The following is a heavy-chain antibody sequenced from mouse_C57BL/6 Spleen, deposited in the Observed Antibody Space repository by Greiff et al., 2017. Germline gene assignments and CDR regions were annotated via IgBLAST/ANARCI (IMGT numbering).Heavy chain of an antibody. D-gene: IGHD1-1*01. V-gene: IGHV7-3*01. CDR2: IRNKANGYTT. CDR3: ARNYYGSSYGFAY. Sequence: EVQVVESGGGLVQPGGSLSLSCAASGFTFTDYYMSWVRQPPGKALEWLGFIRNKANGYTTEYSASVKGRFTISRDNSQSILYLQMNALRAADSATYYCARNYYGSSYGFAYWGQGTLVTVSA. CDR1: GFTFTDYY. J-gene: IGHJ3*01.